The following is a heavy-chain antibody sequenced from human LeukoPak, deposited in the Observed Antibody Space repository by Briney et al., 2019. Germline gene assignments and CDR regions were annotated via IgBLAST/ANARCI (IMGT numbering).Heavy chain of an antibody. CDR1: GFTFSNYA. J-gene: IGHJ6*03. CDR3: AKLGSRYSYYYYYMDV. D-gene: IGHD2-15*01. Sequence: GGSLRLSCAASGFTFSNYAMNWVRQVPGKGLEWVSSISDSDGSTYGRVTITYYADSVKGRFTISRDHSKNTLYLQMNSLRAEDTAVYYCAKLGSRYSYYYYYMDVWGKGTTVTVSS. CDR2: ISDSDGSTYGRVTIT. V-gene: IGHV3-23*01.